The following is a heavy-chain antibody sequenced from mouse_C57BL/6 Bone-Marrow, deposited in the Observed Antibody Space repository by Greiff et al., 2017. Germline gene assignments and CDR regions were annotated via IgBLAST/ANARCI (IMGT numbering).Heavy chain of an antibody. CDR3: ATYYIGYFDY. Sequence: QVQLQQSGPGLVQPSQSLSITCTVSGFSLTSYGVHWVRQSPGKGLEWLGVIWSGGSTDYNAAFISSLSISKDNSKSQVFFKMNSLQAEDTAIYYCATYYIGYFDYWGQGTTLTVSS. D-gene: IGHD2-12*01. CDR2: IWSGGST. J-gene: IGHJ2*01. V-gene: IGHV2-2*01. CDR1: GFSLTSYG.